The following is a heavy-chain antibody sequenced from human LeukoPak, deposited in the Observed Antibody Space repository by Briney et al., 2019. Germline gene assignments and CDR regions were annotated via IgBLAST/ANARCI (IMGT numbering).Heavy chain of an antibody. Sequence: GGSLRLSCAASGFTFSNYGVHWVRQAPGKGLEWVAVISYDGSNKYYADSVKGRFTISRDNSKNTLYLQINSLRAEDTAVYYCASRSGDSSGHLPRYWGQGTLVTVSS. CDR1: GFTFSNYG. CDR3: ASRSGDSSGHLPRY. J-gene: IGHJ4*02. V-gene: IGHV3-30*03. CDR2: ISYDGSNK. D-gene: IGHD3-22*01.